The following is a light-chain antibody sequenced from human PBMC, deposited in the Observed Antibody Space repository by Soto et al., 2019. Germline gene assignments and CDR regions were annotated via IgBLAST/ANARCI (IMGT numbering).Light chain of an antibody. CDR3: HHFGSSPQT. CDR2: GAS. V-gene: IGKV3-20*01. J-gene: IGKJ1*01. CDR1: QSVSSNH. Sequence: EIVLTQSPGTLSLSPGERATLSCRASQSVSSNHIAWYQQKPGQAPRLLIYGASSRATGIPDRFSGSGSGTDFTLSISRLEPEDSAVYFCHHFGSSPQTFGHGTKVEIK.